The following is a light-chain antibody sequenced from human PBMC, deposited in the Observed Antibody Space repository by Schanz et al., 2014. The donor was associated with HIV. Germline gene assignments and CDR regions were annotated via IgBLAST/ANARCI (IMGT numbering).Light chain of an antibody. CDR3: QSYDKSLSVVI. J-gene: IGLJ2*01. V-gene: IGLV1-40*01. Sequence: QSVLTQPPSVSGAPGQRITISCTGSSSNIGAGYYVHWYQQFPGTAPKLLIYENNHRPSGVPDRISGSRSATSASLAITGLQPEDEADYFCQSYDKSLSVVIFGGGTKLTVL. CDR2: ENN. CDR1: SSNIGAGYY.